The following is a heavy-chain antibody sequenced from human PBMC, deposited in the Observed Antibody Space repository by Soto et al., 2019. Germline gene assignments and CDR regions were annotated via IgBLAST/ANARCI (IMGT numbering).Heavy chain of an antibody. CDR1: GGSISSYY. CDR2: IYYSGST. CDR3: ARTDYYDSSGSFDP. V-gene: IGHV4-59*01. J-gene: IGHJ5*02. D-gene: IGHD3-22*01. Sequence: SETLSFTCTVSGGSISSYYWSWIRQPPGKGLEWIGYIYYSGSTNYNPSLKSRVTISVDTSKNQFSLKLSSVTAADTAVYYCARTDYYDSSGSFDPWGQGTLVTVSS.